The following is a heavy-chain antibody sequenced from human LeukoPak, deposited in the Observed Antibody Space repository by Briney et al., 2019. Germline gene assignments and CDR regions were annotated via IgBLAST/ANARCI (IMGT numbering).Heavy chain of an antibody. CDR1: GFTFSSYG. J-gene: IGHJ4*02. Sequence: PGGSLRLSCAASGFTFSSYGMSWVRQAPGKGLEWVSSITGSGGSTYDADSVKGRFTISRDNAKNSLYLQMKSLRAEDTALYFCVQGPYLDYWGQGTLVTVSS. CDR2: ITGSGGST. V-gene: IGHV3-23*01. CDR3: VQGPYLDY. D-gene: IGHD2-21*01.